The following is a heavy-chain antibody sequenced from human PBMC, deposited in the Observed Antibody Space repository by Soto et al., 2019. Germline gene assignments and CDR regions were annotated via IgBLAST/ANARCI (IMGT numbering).Heavy chain of an antibody. CDR3: ARDLRDYYYYGMDV. CDR2: IYYSGST. J-gene: IGHJ6*02. CDR1: GGSISSGGYY. Sequence: LSLTCTVSGGSISSGGYYWSWIRQHPGKGLEWIGYIYYSGSTYYNPSLKSRVTISVDTSKNQFSLKLSSVTAADTAVYYCARDLRDYYYYGMDVWGQGSTVTVSS. V-gene: IGHV4-31*03.